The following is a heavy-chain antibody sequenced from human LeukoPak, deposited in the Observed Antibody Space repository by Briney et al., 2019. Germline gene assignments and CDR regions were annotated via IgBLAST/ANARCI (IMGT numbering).Heavy chain of an antibody. Sequence: GGSLRLSCAASGFTFSSYAMHWVRQAPGKGLEWVAVISYDGSNKYYADSVKGRFTISRDNSKNTLYLQMNSLRAEDTAVYYCARQNYYDSSGYYYGYEDWGQGTLVTVSS. V-gene: IGHV3-30*04. J-gene: IGHJ4*02. CDR3: ARQNYYDSSGYYYGYED. D-gene: IGHD3-22*01. CDR1: GFTFSSYA. CDR2: ISYDGSNK.